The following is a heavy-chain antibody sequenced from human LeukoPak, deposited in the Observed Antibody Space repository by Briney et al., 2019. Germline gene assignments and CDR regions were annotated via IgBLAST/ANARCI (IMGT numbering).Heavy chain of an antibody. J-gene: IGHJ4*02. D-gene: IGHD3-10*01. CDR3: ARSGRLLLWFGELLSGAPYFDY. Sequence: GASVKVSCKASGYTFTSYDINWVRQATGQGLEWMGWMSPNSGNTGYAQKFQGRVTMTRNTSISTAYMELSSLRSEDTAVYYCARSGRLLLWFGELLSGAPYFDYWGQGTLVTVSS. V-gene: IGHV1-8*01. CDR2: MSPNSGNT. CDR1: GYTFTSYD.